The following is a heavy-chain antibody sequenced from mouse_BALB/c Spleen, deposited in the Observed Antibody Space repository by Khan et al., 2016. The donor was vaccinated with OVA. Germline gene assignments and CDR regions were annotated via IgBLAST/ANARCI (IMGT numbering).Heavy chain of an antibody. CDR1: GYSITSGYA. V-gene: IGHV3-1*02. D-gene: IGHD2-1*01. J-gene: IGHJ4*01. CDR2: IYFSGSN. CDR3: TRDGNYMDY. Sequence: EVQLQESGPDLVKPSQSLSLTCTVTGYSITSGYAWHWIRQFAGNKLEWMAYIYFSGSNNNNQALKRRISVTRDTSKNKFFLQLNSVTSEDTATYYCTRDGNYMDYWGQGTSVTVSS.